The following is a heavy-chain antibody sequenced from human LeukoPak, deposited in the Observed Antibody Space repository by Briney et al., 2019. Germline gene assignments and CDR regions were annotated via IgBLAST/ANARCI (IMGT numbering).Heavy chain of an antibody. V-gene: IGHV4-31*01. CDR1: GGSISSGDYY. D-gene: IGHD3-16*01. CDR3: ARHPAGGGYFDY. CDR2: IYYSGDT. Sequence: SETLSLTCTVSGGSISSGDYYWSWFRQPPGKDLEWIGYIYYSGDTYYNPSLRSQVTTSTDMPKNQFSLKLSSVTAADTAVYYCARHPAGGGYFDYWSQGTLVTVSS. J-gene: IGHJ4*02.